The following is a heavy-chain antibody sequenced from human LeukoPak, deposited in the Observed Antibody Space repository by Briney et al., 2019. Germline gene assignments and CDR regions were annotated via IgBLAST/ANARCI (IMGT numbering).Heavy chain of an antibody. CDR3: ATAPSRLRYFDWLLYGGGDY. J-gene: IGHJ4*02. Sequence: ASVKVSCKASGYTFTSYDINWVRQATGQGLEWMGWMNPNSGNTGYAQKFQGRVTMTRNTSISTAYMELSSLRSEDTAVYYCATAPSRLRYFDWLLYGGGDYWGQGTLVTVSS. CDR1: GYTFTSYD. CDR2: MNPNSGNT. V-gene: IGHV1-8*01. D-gene: IGHD3-9*01.